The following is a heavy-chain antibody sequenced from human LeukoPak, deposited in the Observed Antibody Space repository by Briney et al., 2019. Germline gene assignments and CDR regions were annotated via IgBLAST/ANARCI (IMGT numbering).Heavy chain of an antibody. J-gene: IGHJ4*02. CDR2: IYYSGST. CDR1: GGSISSSSYY. V-gene: IGHV4-39*01. CDR3: ARLFMIGDPSGDY. D-gene: IGHD3-10*02. Sequence: PSGTLSLTCTVSGGSISSSSYYWGWIRQPPGKGLEWIGSIYYSGSTYYNPSLKSRVTISVDTSKNQFSLKLSSVTAADTAVYYCARLFMIGDPSGDYWGQGTLVTVSS.